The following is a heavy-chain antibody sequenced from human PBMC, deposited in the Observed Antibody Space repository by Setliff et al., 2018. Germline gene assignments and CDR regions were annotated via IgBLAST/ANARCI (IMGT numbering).Heavy chain of an antibody. J-gene: IGHJ6*02. D-gene: IGHD3-10*01. CDR3: ARGSTMIQGVRLYYHGLDV. Sequence: PSETLSLTCTVYGASFSDYYWGWIRQPPGKGLEWIAEINHSGSTNYNPSLKSRVTISVDTSKNQFSLKLSSVTAADTAVYYCARGSTMIQGVRLYYHGLDVWGQGTTVTVSS. CDR2: INHSGST. V-gene: IGHV4-34*01. CDR1: GASFSDYY.